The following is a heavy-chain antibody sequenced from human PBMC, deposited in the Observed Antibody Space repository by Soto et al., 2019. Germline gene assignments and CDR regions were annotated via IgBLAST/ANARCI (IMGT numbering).Heavy chain of an antibody. CDR1: GGSISSSSYY. CDR2: IYYSGST. V-gene: IGHV4-39*07. J-gene: IGHJ4*02. Sequence: SETLSLTCTVSGGSISSSSYYWGWIRQPPGKGLEWIGSIYYSGSTNYNPSLKSRVTISVDTSKNQFSLKLSSVTAADTAVYYCASVYGDYLDYWGQRTLVTGSS. D-gene: IGHD4-17*01. CDR3: ASVYGDYLDY.